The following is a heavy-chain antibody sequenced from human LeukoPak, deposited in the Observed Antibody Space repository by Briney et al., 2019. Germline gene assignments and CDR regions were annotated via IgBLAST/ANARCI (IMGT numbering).Heavy chain of an antibody. Sequence: GGSLRLSCAAAGFTFSSYGMHWVRQAPGKGLEWVALISYDGSNRYYADSVKGRFTISRDNSKNTLYLQMNSLRAEDTAVYYCASESPSSSSRTLDYWGQGTLVTVSS. D-gene: IGHD2-2*01. V-gene: IGHV3-30*03. J-gene: IGHJ4*02. CDR3: ASESPSSSSRTLDY. CDR2: ISYDGSNR. CDR1: GFTFSSYG.